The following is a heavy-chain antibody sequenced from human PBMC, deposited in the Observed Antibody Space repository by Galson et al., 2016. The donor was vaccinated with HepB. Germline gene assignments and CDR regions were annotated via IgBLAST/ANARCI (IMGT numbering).Heavy chain of an antibody. J-gene: IGHJ4*02. D-gene: IGHD6-19*01. Sequence: LSLTCSVSGDSISSRNYYWGWIRQPPGKGLGWIGSIYYSGTTYYNPSPQSRVSISLDTSKNQFSPKMFSVTAADTAVFYCVRQTRMITGWSWAYFDNWGQGILVTVSS. CDR1: GDSISSRNYY. CDR3: VRQTRMITGWSWAYFDN. CDR2: IYYSGTT. V-gene: IGHV4-39*01.